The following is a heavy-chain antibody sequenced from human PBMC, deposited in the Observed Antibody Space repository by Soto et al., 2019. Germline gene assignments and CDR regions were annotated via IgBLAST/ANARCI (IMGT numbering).Heavy chain of an antibody. CDR1: GYTFTGYY. CDR2: INPNSGGT. J-gene: IGHJ4*02. V-gene: IGHV1-2*04. Sequence: GASVKVSCKASGYTFTGYYMHWVRQAPGQGLEWMGWINPNSGGTNYAQKFQGWVTMTRDTSISTAYMELSRLRSDDTAVYYCARLHCGDPVAFDYWGQGTLVTVSS. D-gene: IGHD4-17*01. CDR3: ARLHCGDPVAFDY.